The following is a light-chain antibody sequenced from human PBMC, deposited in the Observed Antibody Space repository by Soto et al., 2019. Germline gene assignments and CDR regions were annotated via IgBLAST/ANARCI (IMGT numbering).Light chain of an antibody. V-gene: IGLV2-14*01. Sequence: QSVLTQPASVSASPGQSITISCTGTSSDIGGYNYVSWYQQHPGKAPKLMIYQVTNRPAEISDRFSGSKSGNTASLTISGLQAEDEADYYCSSYTTNTTRGVFGGGTKLTVL. CDR1: SSDIGGYNY. CDR3: SSYTTNTTRGV. J-gene: IGLJ3*02. CDR2: QVT.